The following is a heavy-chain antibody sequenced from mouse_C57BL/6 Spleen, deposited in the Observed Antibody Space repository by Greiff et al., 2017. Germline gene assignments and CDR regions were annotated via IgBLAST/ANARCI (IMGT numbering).Heavy chain of an antibody. Sequence: QVQLQQPGAELVRPGSSVKLSCKASGYTFTSYWMHWVKQRPIQGLEWIGNIDPSDSETHYNQKFKDKATLTVDKSSSTAYMQLSSLTSEDSAVYYCARDGYYVRYFDVWGTGTTVTVSS. D-gene: IGHD2-3*01. V-gene: IGHV1-52*01. J-gene: IGHJ1*03. CDR1: GYTFTSYW. CDR2: IDPSDSET. CDR3: ARDGYYVRYFDV.